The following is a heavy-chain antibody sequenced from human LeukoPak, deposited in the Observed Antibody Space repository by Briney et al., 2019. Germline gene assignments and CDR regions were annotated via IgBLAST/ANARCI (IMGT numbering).Heavy chain of an antibody. V-gene: IGHV4-39*01. CDR2: IYYSGST. Sequence: SETLSLTCTVSGGSISSTSYYWGWIRQPPGKGLEWIGSIYYSGSTYYNPSLKSRVSISVDTSKNQFSLKLSSVTAADTTVYHCARQGAFDPWGPGTLVTVSS. CDR1: GGSISSTSYY. D-gene: IGHD1-26*01. J-gene: IGHJ5*02. CDR3: ARQGAFDP.